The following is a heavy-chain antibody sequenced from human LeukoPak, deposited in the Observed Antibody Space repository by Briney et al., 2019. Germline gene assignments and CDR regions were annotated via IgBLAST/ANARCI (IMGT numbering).Heavy chain of an antibody. CDR1: GGSISSYY. Sequence: SQTLSPTRTLSGGSISSYYGSWIRQPPGKGLKSSGYIYYSGTTNYNPSLKSRVTISVDPSKNQFSLKLSSVTAADTAVYYCARPATVVTHSHYWYFDLWGRGTLVTVSS. CDR2: IYYSGTT. J-gene: IGHJ2*01. CDR3: ARPATVVTHSHYWYFDL. D-gene: IGHD4-23*01. V-gene: IGHV4-59*08.